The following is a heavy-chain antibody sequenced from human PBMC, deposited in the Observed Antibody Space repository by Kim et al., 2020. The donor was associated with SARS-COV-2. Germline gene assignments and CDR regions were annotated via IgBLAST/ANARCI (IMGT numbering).Heavy chain of an antibody. Sequence: PVKGRFTISREDSKNTLYLQMNSLKTEDTAVYYCTTEYYCGSGSSFPFDYWGQGTLVTVSS. D-gene: IGHD3-10*01. J-gene: IGHJ4*02. V-gene: IGHV3-15*01. CDR3: TTEYYCGSGSSFPFDY.